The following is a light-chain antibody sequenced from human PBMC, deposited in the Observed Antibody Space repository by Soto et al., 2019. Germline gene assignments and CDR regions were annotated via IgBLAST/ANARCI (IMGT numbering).Light chain of an antibody. J-gene: IGKJ4*01. CDR1: QSVSSSY. CDR2: GAS. CDR3: QQYGSSPLT. V-gene: IGKV3-20*01. Sequence: EIVLTQSPGTLSLSPRERATLSCRASQSVSSSYLAWYQQKPGQAPRLLIYGASSRATGIPDRFSGSGSATDLTLTIRRLEPEDFAVYYCQQYGSSPLTFGGGTKVEIK.